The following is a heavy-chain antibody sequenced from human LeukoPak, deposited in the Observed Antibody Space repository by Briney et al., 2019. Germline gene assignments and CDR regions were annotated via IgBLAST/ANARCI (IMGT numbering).Heavy chain of an antibody. CDR1: GYTFTGYY. CDR3: AKDPNYYASGTYPDY. Sequence: ASVKASCKASGYTFTGYYMHWVRQAPGQGLEWMGWINPNSGGTSYAQKFQDRVTMTSDTSISTAYMELSRLRSDDTAVYYCAKDPNYYASGTYPDYWGQGTLVTVSS. D-gene: IGHD3-10*01. V-gene: IGHV1-2*02. CDR2: INPNSGGT. J-gene: IGHJ4*02.